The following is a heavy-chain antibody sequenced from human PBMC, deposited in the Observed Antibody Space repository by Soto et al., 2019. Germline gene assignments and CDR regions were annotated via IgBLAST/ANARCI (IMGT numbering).Heavy chain of an antibody. J-gene: IGHJ4*02. CDR2: INHSGST. CDR3: ARGSTTEKVDS. V-gene: IGHV4-34*01. CDR1: GGSFSGYY. Sequence: SSETLSLTCAVYGGSFSGYYWTWIRQPPGTGLEWIGEINHSGSTNYNPSLKSRVTISVDTSKNQFSLKLTSVTAADTAVYYCARGSTTEKVDSWGQGILVTVSS.